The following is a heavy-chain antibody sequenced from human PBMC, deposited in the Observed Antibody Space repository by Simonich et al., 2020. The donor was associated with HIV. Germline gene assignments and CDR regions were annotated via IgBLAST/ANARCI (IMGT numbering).Heavy chain of an antibody. CDR1: GFTFDDYA. J-gene: IGHJ4*02. Sequence: EVQLVESGGGLVQPGRSLRLSCAASGFTFDDYAMHWVRQAPGNGLEWVTGISWNSGSIGYADSGKGRFTISRDNAKNSLYLQMNSLRAEDTALYYCAKDKGAYYGSGSPVYWGQGTLVTVSS. CDR2: ISWNSGSI. D-gene: IGHD3-10*01. CDR3: AKDKGAYYGSGSPVY. V-gene: IGHV3-9*01.